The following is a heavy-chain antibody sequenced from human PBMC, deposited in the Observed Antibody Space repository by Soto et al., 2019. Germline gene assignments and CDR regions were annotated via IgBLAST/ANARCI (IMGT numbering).Heavy chain of an antibody. V-gene: IGHV3-23*01. Sequence: WGSLRLSCAASGVSVSSYAMSWVRQAPGKGLEWVSAISGSGGSTYYADSVKGRFTISRDNSKNTLYLQMNSLRAEDTAVYYCAKPTTVTLFDYWGQGTLVTVSS. CDR2: ISGSGGST. CDR1: GVSVSSYA. CDR3: AKPTTVTLFDY. J-gene: IGHJ4*02. D-gene: IGHD4-17*01.